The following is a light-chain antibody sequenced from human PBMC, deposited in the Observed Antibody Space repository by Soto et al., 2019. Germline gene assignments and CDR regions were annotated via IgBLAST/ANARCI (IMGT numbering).Light chain of an antibody. CDR1: VSNIGIYS. CDR2: DDN. J-gene: IGLJ2*01. Sequence: QSVLEHPASGSAAPGQKCSISCSGSVSNIGIYSLSWYQPLPGTAPKLLIYDDNERPSVIPARFFGSKSGASATLGITGLQTGDEADYYCATWDRIGMVGVFGGGTRVTVL. CDR3: ATWDRIGMVGV. V-gene: IGLV1-51*01.